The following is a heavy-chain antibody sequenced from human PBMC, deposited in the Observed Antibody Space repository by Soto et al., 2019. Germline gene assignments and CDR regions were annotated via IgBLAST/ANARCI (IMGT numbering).Heavy chain of an antibody. D-gene: IGHD1-1*01. J-gene: IGHJ4*02. CDR3: ARGRYGDY. Sequence: QVHLVQSGAEVKKPGASVKVSCKASGYTFTSYGITWVRQAPGQGLEWMGWISAHNGNTDYAQKPQGRVLVTRDASTSTAYVELRSLRSDDTAVYYCARGRYGDYWGQGALVTVSS. CDR2: ISAHNGNT. CDR1: GYTFTSYG. V-gene: IGHV1-18*01.